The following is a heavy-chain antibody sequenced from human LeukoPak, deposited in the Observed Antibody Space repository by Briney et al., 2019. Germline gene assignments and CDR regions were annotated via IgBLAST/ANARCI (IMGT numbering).Heavy chain of an antibody. Sequence: ASVKVSCKASGYTFSSYYIKWVRQAPGQGLEWMGIINPSGGSTSYAQKFQGRVTMTRDTSTSTVYMELSSLRSEDTAVYYCARDSSSWSPFYYYYYYMDVWGKGTTVTISS. CDR1: GYTFSSYY. CDR2: INPSGGST. CDR3: ARDSSSWSPFYYYYYYMDV. D-gene: IGHD6-13*01. V-gene: IGHV1-46*01. J-gene: IGHJ6*03.